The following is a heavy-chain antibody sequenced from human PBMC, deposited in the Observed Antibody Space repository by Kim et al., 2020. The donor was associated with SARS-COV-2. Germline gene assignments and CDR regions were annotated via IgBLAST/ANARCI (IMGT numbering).Heavy chain of an antibody. Sequence: TRYSPSFQGQVTISADKSISTAYLQWSSLKASDTAMYYCARLSTVTRVDYWGQGTLVTVSS. V-gene: IGHV5-51*01. CDR2: T. D-gene: IGHD4-17*01. CDR3: ARLSTVTRVDY. J-gene: IGHJ4*02.